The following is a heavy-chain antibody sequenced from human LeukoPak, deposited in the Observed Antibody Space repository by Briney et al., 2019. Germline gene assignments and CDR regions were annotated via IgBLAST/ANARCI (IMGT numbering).Heavy chain of an antibody. J-gene: IGHJ3*02. CDR2: ISSSGSTF. Sequence: GGTLRLSCAASGFTFSSYEMNWVRQAPGKGLEWVSYISSSGSTFYYADSVKGRFTLSRDNAKNSVYLQMNSLRAEDTAVYYCARAGPFEIWGQGTMVSVSS. V-gene: IGHV3-48*03. CDR3: ARAGPFEI. CDR1: GFTFSSYE.